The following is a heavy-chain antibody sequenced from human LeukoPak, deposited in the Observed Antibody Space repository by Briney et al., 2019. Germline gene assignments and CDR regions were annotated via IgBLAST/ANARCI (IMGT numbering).Heavy chain of an antibody. CDR3: ARDYYDSSGYKYYFDY. CDR2: INPNSGGT. Sequence: ASVKVSCKASGYTFTGYYMHWVRQAPGQGLEWMGRINPNSGGTNYAQKFQGRVTMTRDTSISTAYMELSRLRSDDTAVHYCARDYYDSSGYKYYFDYWGQGTLVTVSS. D-gene: IGHD3-22*01. CDR1: GYTFTGYY. J-gene: IGHJ4*02. V-gene: IGHV1-2*06.